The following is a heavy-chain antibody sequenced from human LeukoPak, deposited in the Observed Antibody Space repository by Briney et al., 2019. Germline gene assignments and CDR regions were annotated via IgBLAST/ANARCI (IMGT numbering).Heavy chain of an antibody. Sequence: SETLSLTCAVYGGSFSGYYWSWIRQPPGKGLEWIGEINHSGSTNYNPSLKSRVTISVDTSKNQFSLKLSSVTAADTAVYYCARVKGRYSGYDWFVPWFDPWGQGILVTVSS. J-gene: IGHJ5*02. CDR1: GGSFSGYY. V-gene: IGHV4-34*01. CDR3: ARVKGRYSGYDWFVPWFDP. D-gene: IGHD5-12*01. CDR2: INHSGST.